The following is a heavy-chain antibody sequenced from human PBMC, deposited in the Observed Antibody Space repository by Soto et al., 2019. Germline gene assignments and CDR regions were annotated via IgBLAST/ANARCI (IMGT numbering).Heavy chain of an antibody. D-gene: IGHD2-2*01. CDR2: TYYRSEWYN. J-gene: IGHJ5*02. V-gene: IGHV6-1*01. Sequence: SQTLSLTCAISGDSVSSNSAAWNWIRQSPSRGLEWLGRTYYRSEWYNDYALSVKSRITINPDTSKNQFSLQLNSVTPEDTAVYYCARGRQVVPAATVPGCFDPWGQGTLVTVSS. CDR1: GDSVSSNSAA. CDR3: ARGRQVVPAATVPGCFDP.